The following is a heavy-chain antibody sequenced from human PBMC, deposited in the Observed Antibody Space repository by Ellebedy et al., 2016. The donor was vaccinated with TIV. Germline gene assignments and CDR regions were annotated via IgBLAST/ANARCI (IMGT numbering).Heavy chain of an antibody. D-gene: IGHD6-19*01. CDR1: GGPISSHY. V-gene: IGHV4-59*11. Sequence: SETLSLXCTVPGGPISSHYWTWIRQLPGKGLEWIGYIYYSGSTNYNPSLKSRVTISVDTSKTQFSLKLSSVTAADTAIYYCARELAVAEIYFDYWGQGTLVTVSS. CDR3: ARELAVAEIYFDY. CDR2: IYYSGST. J-gene: IGHJ4*02.